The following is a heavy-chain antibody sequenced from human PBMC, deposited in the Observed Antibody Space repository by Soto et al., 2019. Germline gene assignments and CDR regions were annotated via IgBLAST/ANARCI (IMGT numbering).Heavy chain of an antibody. V-gene: IGHV1-8*01. CDR2: MNPNSGDT. D-gene: IGHD6-19*01. J-gene: IGHJ6*02. CDR3: ARGPGSSDWRFSYYYMDV. Sequence: QVQLVQSGAEVKKPGASVKVSCTFTTYDINWARQAAGQGLEWMAWMNPNSGDTRYTQKLQGRVTMTRDTSKFTAYMELTNLRSDDTAVYYCARGPGSSDWRFSYYYMDVWDQGTTVTVSS. CDR1: FTTYD.